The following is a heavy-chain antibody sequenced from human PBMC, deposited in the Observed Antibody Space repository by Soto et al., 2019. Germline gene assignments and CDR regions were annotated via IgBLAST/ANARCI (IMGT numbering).Heavy chain of an antibody. CDR3: AREVYVDIVATRDYYYYYGMDV. CDR1: GYSFTSYW. Sequence: PGESLKISCKGSGYSFTSYWNGWVRQMPGKGLEWMGIIYPGDSDTRYSPSFQGQVTISADKSISTAYLQWSSLKASDTAMYYCAREVYVDIVATRDYYYYYGMDVWGQGTTVTVYS. J-gene: IGHJ6*02. V-gene: IGHV5-51*01. D-gene: IGHD5-12*01. CDR2: IYPGDSDT.